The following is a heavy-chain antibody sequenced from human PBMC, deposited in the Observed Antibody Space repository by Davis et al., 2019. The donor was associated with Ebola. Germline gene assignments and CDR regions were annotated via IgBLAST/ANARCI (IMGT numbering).Heavy chain of an antibody. D-gene: IGHD4-17*01. Sequence: GGSLRLSCAASGFTFNTYAMTWVRQAPGKGLEWVSTITGSGGSVYYADSVKGRFTISRDNSKNTLYLQMNSLRAEDTAVYYCARDSWFGTVTSLLLLDGMDVWGKGTTVTVSS. J-gene: IGHJ6*04. CDR2: ITGSGGSV. V-gene: IGHV3-23*01. CDR1: GFTFNTYA. CDR3: ARDSWFGTVTSLLLLDGMDV.